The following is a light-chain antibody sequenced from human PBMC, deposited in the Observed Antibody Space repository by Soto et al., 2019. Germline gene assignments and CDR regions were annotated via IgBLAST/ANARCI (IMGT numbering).Light chain of an antibody. Sequence: QSALTQPASVSGSPGQSITISCTGTSSDVGSYNLVSWYQQHPGKVPKLMIYEVTKRPSGVSNRFSGSKSGNTASLTISGLQAEDEADYYCCAYAGSSTFVIFGGGTKRPS. CDR1: SSDVGSYNL. J-gene: IGLJ2*01. V-gene: IGLV2-23*02. CDR2: EVT. CDR3: CAYAGSSTFVI.